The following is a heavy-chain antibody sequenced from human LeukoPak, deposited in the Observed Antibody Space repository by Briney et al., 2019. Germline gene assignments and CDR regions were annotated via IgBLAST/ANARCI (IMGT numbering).Heavy chain of an antibody. CDR1: GFTFSSYA. CDR2: ISSSSSTI. D-gene: IGHD6-13*01. Sequence: PGGSLRLSCTASGFTFSSYAMSWVRQAPGKGLEWVSYISSSSSTIYYADSVKGRFTISRDNAKNSLYLQMNSLRDEDTAVYYCARDGGIAALPDWFDPWGQGTLVTVSS. V-gene: IGHV3-48*02. CDR3: ARDGGIAALPDWFDP. J-gene: IGHJ5*02.